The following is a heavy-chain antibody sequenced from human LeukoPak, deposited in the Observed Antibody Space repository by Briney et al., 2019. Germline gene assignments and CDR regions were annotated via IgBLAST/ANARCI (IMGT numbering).Heavy chain of an antibody. D-gene: IGHD6-19*01. J-gene: IGHJ4*02. CDR1: GLPLSNYA. V-gene: IGHV3-23*01. CDR2: VSGGGDAT. Sequence: GGSLRLSCAAAGLPLSNYAMTWVRQAPGKGLEWVSTVSGGGDATYYTDSAKGRFTISRDNSKSALFLQMNSLRAEDTAVYYCARDTPLTGYTSGWSNNCFDYWGQGTLVTVSS. CDR3: ARDTPLTGYTSGWSNNCFDY.